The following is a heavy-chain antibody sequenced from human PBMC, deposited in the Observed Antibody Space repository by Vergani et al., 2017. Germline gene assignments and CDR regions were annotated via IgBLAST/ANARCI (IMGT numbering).Heavy chain of an antibody. D-gene: IGHD3-16*01. CDR3: TTDATGGFDY. CDR2: ISYDGSNK. V-gene: IGHV3-30*03. Sequence: QVQLVESGGGVVQPGRSLRLSCAASGFTFSSYGMHWVRQAPGKGLEWVAVISYDGSNKYYADSVKGRFTISRDNSKNTLYLQMNSLRAEDTAVYYCTTDATGGFDYWGQGTLVTVSS. J-gene: IGHJ4*02. CDR1: GFTFSSYG.